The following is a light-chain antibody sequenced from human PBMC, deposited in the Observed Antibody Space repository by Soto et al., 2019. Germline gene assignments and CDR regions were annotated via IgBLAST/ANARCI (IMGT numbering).Light chain of an antibody. CDR3: QQYNVFSWT. V-gene: IGKV1-5*01. CDR1: QSISSW. CDR2: DAS. J-gene: IGKJ1*01. Sequence: DIQMTQSPSALSASVGDRVTITCLASQSISSWLAWYQQRPGKAPKLLIFDASTLESGVPSRFSGSGSGTEFTLTISSLQPDDFATYYCQQYNVFSWTFGQGTKVDIK.